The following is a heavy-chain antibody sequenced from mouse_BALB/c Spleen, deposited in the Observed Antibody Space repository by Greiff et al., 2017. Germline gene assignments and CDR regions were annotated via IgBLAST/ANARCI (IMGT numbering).Heavy chain of an antibody. CDR1: GFTFSSYT. CDR2: ISNGGGST. V-gene: IGHV5-12-2*01. CDR3: ARHSIYYGNYGAMDY. J-gene: IGHJ4*01. D-gene: IGHD2-1*01. Sequence: EVKLEESGGGLVQPGGSLKLSCAASGFTFSSYTMSWVRQTPEKRLEWVAYISNGGGSTYYPDTVKGRFTISRDNAKNTLYLQMSSLKSEDTAMYYCARHSIYYGNYGAMDYWGQGTSVTVSS.